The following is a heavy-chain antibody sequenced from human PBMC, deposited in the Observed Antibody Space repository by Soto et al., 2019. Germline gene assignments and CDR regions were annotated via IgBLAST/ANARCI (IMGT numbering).Heavy chain of an antibody. CDR2: INPKSGGT. J-gene: IGHJ4*02. D-gene: IGHD1-7*01. Sequence: ASVKVSFKASGYRFIDYFMHWVRRAPGQGLEWMGWINPKSGGTKIAQKFQGRTTMTRDTSINTVFMELSRLTSDDTAVYFCAREYNWNYQGWTGYWGLGTLVTVSS. V-gene: IGHV1-2*02. CDR1: GYRFIDYF. CDR3: AREYNWNYQGWTGY.